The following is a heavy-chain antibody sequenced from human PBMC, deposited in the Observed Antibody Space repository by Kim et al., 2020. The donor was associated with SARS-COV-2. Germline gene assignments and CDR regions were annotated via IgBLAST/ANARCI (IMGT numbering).Heavy chain of an antibody. D-gene: IGHD2-8*01. CDR3: ARDGTLGCTNGVCITEFDY. J-gene: IGHJ4*02. CDR2: ISSSSSYI. CDR1: GFTFSSYS. V-gene: IGHV3-21*01. Sequence: GGSLRLSCAASGFTFSSYSMNWVRQAPGKGLEWVSSISSSSSYIYYADSVKGRFTISRDNAKNSLYLQMNSLRAEDTAVYYCARDGTLGCTNGVCITEFDYWGQGTLVTVSS.